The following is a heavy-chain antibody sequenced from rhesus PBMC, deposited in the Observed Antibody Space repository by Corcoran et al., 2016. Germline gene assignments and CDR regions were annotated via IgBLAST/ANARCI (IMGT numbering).Heavy chain of an antibody. CDR2: ISGSGGST. D-gene: IGHD6S26*01. V-gene: IGHV4-173*01. J-gene: IGHJ6*01. CDR1: GGSIRSNW. Sequence: QLQLQESGPGLVKPSETLSLTCAVSGGSIRSNWWSWIRPPPGKGLEWIGRISGSGGSTSYNPSLKSRVTISTDTSKNQLSLKLISVTAADTAVYYCARDYSSGWSGGLDSWGQGVVVTVSS. CDR3: ARDYSSGWSGGLDS.